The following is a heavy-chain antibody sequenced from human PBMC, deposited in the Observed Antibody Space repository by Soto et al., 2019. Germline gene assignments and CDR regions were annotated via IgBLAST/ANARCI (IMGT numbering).Heavy chain of an antibody. Sequence: EVQLVESGGGLVQPGGSLRLSCAASGFTFSSYARHWVRQAPGKGLEYVSAISSNGGSTYYANSVKGRFTISRDNSKNTLYLQMGSLRTEDMAVYYCARSYSGYYFDYWGQGTLVTVSS. CDR3: ARSYSGYYFDY. D-gene: IGHD1-26*01. CDR2: ISSNGGST. CDR1: GFTFSSYA. J-gene: IGHJ4*02. V-gene: IGHV3-64*01.